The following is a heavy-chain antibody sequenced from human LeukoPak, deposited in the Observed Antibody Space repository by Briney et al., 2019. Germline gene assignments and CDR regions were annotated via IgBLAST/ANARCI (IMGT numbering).Heavy chain of an antibody. V-gene: IGHV4-31*03. J-gene: IGHJ4*02. CDR2: IYNSGST. D-gene: IGHD2-15*01. CDR1: GGSISSGAYY. CDR3: ARGVSCGSGGCHYYFDY. Sequence: SETLSLTCTVSGGSISSGAYYWSWIRQHPGKGPEWIGYIYNSGSTYYNPSLKSRVTISVDTSKNQFSLKLSSVTAADTAVYYCARGVSCGSGGCHYYFDYWGQGTLVTVSP.